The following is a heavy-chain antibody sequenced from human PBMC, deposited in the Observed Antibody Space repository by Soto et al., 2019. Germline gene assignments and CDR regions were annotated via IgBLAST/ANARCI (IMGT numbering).Heavy chain of an antibody. CDR2: VRSKADGGTT. D-gene: IGHD1-7*01. CDR1: GFTFANAW. J-gene: IGHJ4*02. V-gene: IGHV3-15*01. Sequence: EVQLVESGAGLVKPGGSLRLSCAASGFTFANAWMSWVRQAPGKGLEWVGRVRSKADGGTTDYAAPVKGRFTISRDDSENTLYLQMNSLKIDDTAVYYCRRDWDYPVLWGQGTLVTVSS. CDR3: RRDWDYPVL.